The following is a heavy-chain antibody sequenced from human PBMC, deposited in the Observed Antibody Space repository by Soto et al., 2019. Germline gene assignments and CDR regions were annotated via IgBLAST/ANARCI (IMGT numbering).Heavy chain of an antibody. J-gene: IGHJ4*02. CDR2: FDPEDGET. V-gene: IGHV1-24*01. CDR3: ATTCSDFWSAPRGFFDY. D-gene: IGHD3-3*01. CDR1: GYTLTELS. Sequence: ASVKVSCKVSGYTLTELSMHWVRQAPGKGLEWMGGFDPEDGETIYAQEFQGRVTMTEDTSTDTAYMEVSSLRSEDTAVYYRATTCSDFWSAPRGFFDYWGQGTLVTVSS.